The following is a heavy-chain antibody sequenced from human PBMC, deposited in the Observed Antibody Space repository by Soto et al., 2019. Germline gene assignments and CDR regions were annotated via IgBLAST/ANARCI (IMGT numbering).Heavy chain of an antibody. CDR1: GFTFSDYS. V-gene: IGHV3-11*01. D-gene: IGHD3-22*01. Sequence: QVQLVESGGGLVKPGGSLRLSCAASGFTFSDYSMIWIRQAPGKGLEWVSYIDSSGDTIYYADSVKGRFAISRDNAKNSLFLQMDSLRAHDTATYYCATESDYYEGGGPSDHWGQGVLVTVSS. CDR2: IDSSGDTI. CDR3: ATESDYYEGGGPSDH. J-gene: IGHJ4*02.